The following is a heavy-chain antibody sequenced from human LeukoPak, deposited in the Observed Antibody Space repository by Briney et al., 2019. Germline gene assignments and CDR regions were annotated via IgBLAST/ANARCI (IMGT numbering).Heavy chain of an antibody. J-gene: IGHJ4*01. D-gene: IGHD2-21*02. Sequence: GGSLRLSCAPSGFTFSSYTMNWVRQAPGKGLEWVSSISGSSGYISYADSVKGRFTISRDNAKKSLYLQMTSLTAEDAAVYYCARDRGAYCGGGCYIGFDYWGRGTLVTVSS. CDR1: GFTFSSYT. CDR2: ISGSSGYI. CDR3: ARDRGAYCGGGCYIGFDY. V-gene: IGHV3-21*01.